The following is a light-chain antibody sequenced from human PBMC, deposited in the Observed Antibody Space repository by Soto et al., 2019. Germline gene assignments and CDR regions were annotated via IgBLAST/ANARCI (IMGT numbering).Light chain of an antibody. CDR2: DAS. V-gene: IGKV1-5*01. J-gene: IGKJ2*01. CDR3: HQYNSDST. Sequence: DIQMTQSPSSLSASVGDRVTITCRASQSISHYLAWYQHKPGKAPNLLIYDASTLEAGIPSRFSGSGSGTKFTLTISSLRPGDFATYYCHQYNSDSTFGQGTKLGIK. CDR1: QSISHY.